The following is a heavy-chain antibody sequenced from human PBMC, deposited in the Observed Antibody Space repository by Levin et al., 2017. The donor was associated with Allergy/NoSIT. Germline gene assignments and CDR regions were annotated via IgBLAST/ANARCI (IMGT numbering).Heavy chain of an antibody. V-gene: IGHV3-20*04. CDR2: INWNGGST. CDR3: ARDMNPLGMDIVVVPAALAFDI. Sequence: GGSLRLSCAASGFTFDDYGMSWVRQAPGKGLEWVSGINWNGGSTGYADSVKGRFTISRDNAKNSLYLQMNSLRAEDTALYYCARDMNPLGMDIVVVPAALAFDIWGQGTMVTVSS. J-gene: IGHJ3*02. CDR1: GFTFDDYG. D-gene: IGHD2-2*03.